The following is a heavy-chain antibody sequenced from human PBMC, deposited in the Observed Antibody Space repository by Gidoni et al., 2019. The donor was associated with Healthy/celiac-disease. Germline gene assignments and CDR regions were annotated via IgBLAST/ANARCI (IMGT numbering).Heavy chain of an antibody. CDR1: GFPFSSYG. CDR2: ISYDGSNK. Sequence: QVQLVESGGGVVQPGRSLRLSGAASGFPFSSYGMHWVRQAPGKGLEWVAVISYDGSNKYYADSVKGRFTISRDNSKNTLYLQMNSLRAEDTAVYYCAKDFSRTRTIDYWGQGTLVTVSS. D-gene: IGHD1-7*01. V-gene: IGHV3-30*18. J-gene: IGHJ4*02. CDR3: AKDFSRTRTIDY.